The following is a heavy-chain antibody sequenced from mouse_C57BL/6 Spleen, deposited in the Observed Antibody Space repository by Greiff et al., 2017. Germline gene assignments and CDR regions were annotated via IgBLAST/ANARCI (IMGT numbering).Heavy chain of an antibody. V-gene: IGHV1-4*01. J-gene: IGHJ3*01. CDR3: ARSDSCDWFAY. D-gene: IGHD2-12*01. Sequence: QVQLKQSGAELARPGASVKMSCKASGYNFTDYTMHWVKQRPGQGLDWIGYINPSSGDTTYNQKFQGKATLTADKSSSTAYMPLSSLTSEDSAVYYCARSDSCDWFAYWGQGTLVTVSA. CDR1: GYNFTDYT. CDR2: INPSSGDT.